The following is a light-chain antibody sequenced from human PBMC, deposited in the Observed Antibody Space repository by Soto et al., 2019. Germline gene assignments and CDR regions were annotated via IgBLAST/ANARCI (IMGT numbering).Light chain of an antibody. CDR2: DTF. V-gene: IGKV3-11*01. J-gene: IGKJ4*01. CDR1: QDITTY. CDR3: QQRSSWPLT. Sequence: IVLTQSPGSLSLSPGETATLACRASQDITTYLAWYQQKPGQAPRLFIYDTFNRASSAPDRFSGSGSGTVFTLTITNVAPEDSAVYFCQQRSSWPLTFGGGTKV.